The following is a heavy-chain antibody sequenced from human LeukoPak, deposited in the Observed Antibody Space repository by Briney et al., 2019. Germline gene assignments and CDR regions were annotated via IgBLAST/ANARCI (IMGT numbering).Heavy chain of an antibody. V-gene: IGHV3-30*18. CDR2: ISYDGSNK. Sequence: PGRSLRLSCAASGFTSSSYVMHWFRQPPAKGLEWVEVISYDGSNKYYADSVKGRFTISRGNSKNTLYLQMNSLRAEDTAVYYCAKDQFSHWGQGTLVTVSS. J-gene: IGHJ4*02. CDR1: GFTSSSYV. CDR3: AKDQFSH.